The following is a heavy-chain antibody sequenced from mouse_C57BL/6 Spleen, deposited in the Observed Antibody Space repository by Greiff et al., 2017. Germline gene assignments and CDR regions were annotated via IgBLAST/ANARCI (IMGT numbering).Heavy chain of an antibody. Sequence: QVQLQQSGAELVRPGTSVKVSCKASGYAFTNYLIEWVKQRPGQGLEWIGVINPGSGGTNYNEKFKGKATLTADKSSSTAYMQLSSLTSEDSAVYFCARSAPYDYDEGAFDYWGQGTTLTVSS. V-gene: IGHV1-54*01. CDR1: GYAFTNYL. D-gene: IGHD2-4*01. CDR2: INPGSGGT. J-gene: IGHJ2*01. CDR3: ARSAPYDYDEGAFDY.